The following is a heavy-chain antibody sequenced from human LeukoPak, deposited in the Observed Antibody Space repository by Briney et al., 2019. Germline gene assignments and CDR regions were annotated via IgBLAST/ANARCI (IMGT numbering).Heavy chain of an antibody. J-gene: IGHJ3*02. CDR1: GYTITGYY. V-gene: IGHV1-2*02. CDR2: INANNDGS. D-gene: IGHD3-3*01. CDR3: ARKRGVGVDTNAFDM. Sequence: ASVKVSCKASGYTITGYYMHWVRQAPGQGLEWMGWINANNDGSVYAQKFQGRVTMTRNTSINTAYMELSRLRSDDTAVYYCARKRGVGVDTNAFDMWGQGTMVTVSS.